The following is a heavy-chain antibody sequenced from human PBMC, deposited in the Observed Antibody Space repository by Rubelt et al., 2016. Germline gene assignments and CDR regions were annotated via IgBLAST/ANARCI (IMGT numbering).Heavy chain of an antibody. CDR1: GFTSSSGFW. V-gene: IGHV3-74*01. Sequence: EEQLVESGGGLVQPGGSLRLSCAASGFTSSSGFWMHWVRQVPGMGLVWVARINSDGGVSNYADFVQGRFTISRDSAKDTPYLQMDSLAADDTAVEYCARGRQSSSWSEHWGQGILVTVSS. D-gene: IGHD6-13*01. J-gene: IGHJ4*02. CDR3: ARGRQSSSWSEH. CDR2: INSDGGVS.